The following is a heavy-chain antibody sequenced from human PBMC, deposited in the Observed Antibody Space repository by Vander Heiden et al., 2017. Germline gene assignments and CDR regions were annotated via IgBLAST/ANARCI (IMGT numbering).Heavy chain of an antibody. V-gene: IGHV3-15*01. CDR2: IKSKTDGGTT. J-gene: IGHJ4*02. CDR1: GFIFSNAW. CDR3: TTDLIEWLLNY. Sequence: EAQLVESGGGLVKPGGSLRLPCAASGFIFSNAWMSWVRQAPGKGLEWVGRIKSKTDGGTTDYAAPVKGRFTISRDDSKNTLYLQLNSLKPEDTAVYYCTTDLIEWLLNYWGQGTLVTVSS. D-gene: IGHD5-12*01.